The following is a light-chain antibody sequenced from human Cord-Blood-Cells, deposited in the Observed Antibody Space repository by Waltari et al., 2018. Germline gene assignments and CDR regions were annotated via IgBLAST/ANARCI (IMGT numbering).Light chain of an antibody. CDR2: GNS. J-gene: IGLJ3*02. V-gene: IGLV1-40*01. CDR1: TSNIGAGYQ. CDR3: QSYDSSLSGWV. Sequence: QSVLTPPPSGSGAPGQRVTISCTGRTSNIGAGYQLAWYQQLPGTAPNLLSYGNSNRPSGVPDRFSGSKSGTSASLAITGLQAEDEADYYCQSYDSSLSGWVFGGGTKLTVL.